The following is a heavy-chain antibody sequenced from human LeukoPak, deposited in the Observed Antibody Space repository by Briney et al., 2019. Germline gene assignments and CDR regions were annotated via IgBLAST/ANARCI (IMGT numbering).Heavy chain of an antibody. CDR1: GDSISNNKYY. CDR2: LYSGGSA. V-gene: IGHV4-39*01. CDR3: ARHQYYYYMDV. J-gene: IGHJ6*03. Sequence: SETPSLTCTVSGDSISNNKYYWGWIRQPRGKGREWIGGLYSGGSAYYDPSLRSRVTISVDTSKNQFSLKLSSVTASDTAVYYCARHQYYYYMDVWGTGTTVTVSS.